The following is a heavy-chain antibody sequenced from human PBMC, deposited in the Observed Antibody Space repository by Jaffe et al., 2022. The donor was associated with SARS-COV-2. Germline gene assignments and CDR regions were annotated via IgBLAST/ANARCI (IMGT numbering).Heavy chain of an antibody. CDR2: IRHDDSNK. Sequence: QVQLVESGGGMVQSGRSLRLSCAASGLTFRNYGMHWVRQAPGKGLEWVTFIRHDDSNKYYGDSVKGRFTVSRDNSKNMVWLQINSLRAEDSAVYYCATDRDDHYFGDWGQGTQVTVSS. V-gene: IGHV3-30*02. CDR1: GLTFRNYG. J-gene: IGHJ4*02. CDR3: ATDRDDHYFGD.